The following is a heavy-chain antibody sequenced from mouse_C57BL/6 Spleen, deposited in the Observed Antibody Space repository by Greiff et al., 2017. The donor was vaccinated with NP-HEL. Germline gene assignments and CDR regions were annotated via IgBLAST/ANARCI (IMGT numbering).Heavy chain of an antibody. V-gene: IGHV1-47*01. Sequence: VHLVESGAELVKPGASVKMSCKASGYTFTTYPIEWMKQNHGKSLEWIGNFHPYNDDTKYNEKFKGKATLTVEKSSSTVYLELSRLTSDDSAVYYCALYYYGSSFAMDYWGQGTSVTVSS. CDR3: ALYYYGSSFAMDY. CDR1: GYTFTTYP. D-gene: IGHD1-1*01. J-gene: IGHJ4*01. CDR2: FHPYNDDT.